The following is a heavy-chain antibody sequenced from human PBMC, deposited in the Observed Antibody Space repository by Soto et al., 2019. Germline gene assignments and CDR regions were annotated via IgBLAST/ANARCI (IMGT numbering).Heavy chain of an antibody. CDR1: GFTFSSYA. CDR3: ARDRFDGSANYYYGMDV. D-gene: IGHD3-10*01. Sequence: GGSLRLSCAASGFTFSSYAMHWVRQARGKGLEWVAVISYDGSNKYDADSVKGRFTISRDNSKNTLYLQMNSLRAEDTAVYYCARDRFDGSANYYYGMDVWGQGTTVTVYS. CDR2: ISYDGSNK. J-gene: IGHJ6*02. V-gene: IGHV3-30-3*01.